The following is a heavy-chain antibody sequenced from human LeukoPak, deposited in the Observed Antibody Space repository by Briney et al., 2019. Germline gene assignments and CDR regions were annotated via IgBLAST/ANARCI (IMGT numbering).Heavy chain of an antibody. D-gene: IGHD6-13*01. CDR1: GYTFTSYA. V-gene: IGHV7-4-1*02. CDR3: VRRTTSSWDEYFQH. J-gene: IGHJ1*01. Sequence: ASVKVSCKASGYTFTSYAMNWVRQAPRQGLEWMGCINTNTGNPTYAQGFTGRFFFSLDTSVSTAYLQISSLKAEDTAVYYCVRRTTSSWDEYFQHWGQGTLVTVSS. CDR2: INTNTGNP.